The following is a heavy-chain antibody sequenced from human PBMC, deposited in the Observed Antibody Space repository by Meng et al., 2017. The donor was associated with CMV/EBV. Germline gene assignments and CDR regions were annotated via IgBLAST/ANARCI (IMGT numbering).Heavy chain of an antibody. D-gene: IGHD3-3*01. Sequence: GGSLRLSCAASGFTFSSYAMHWVRQAPGKGPEWVAVISYDGSNKYYADSVKGRFTISRDNSKNTLYLQMNSLRAEDTAVYYCARGLRMEWPFDYWGQGTLVTVSS. CDR1: GFTFSSYA. J-gene: IGHJ4*02. V-gene: IGHV3-30*04. CDR2: ISYDGSNK. CDR3: ARGLRMEWPFDY.